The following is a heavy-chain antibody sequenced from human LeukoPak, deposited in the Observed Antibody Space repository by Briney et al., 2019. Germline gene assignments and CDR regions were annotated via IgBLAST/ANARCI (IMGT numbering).Heavy chain of an antibody. CDR2: IYSGGST. CDR3: ARDLSRGVYPSPFGY. V-gene: IGHV3-53*01. CDR1: GFTVSSNY. D-gene: IGHD3-10*01. J-gene: IGHJ4*02. Sequence: GGSLRLSCAASGFTVSSNYMSWVRQAPGKGLEWVSVIYSGGSTYYADSVKDRFTISRDNSKNTLYLQMNSLRAEDTAVYYCARDLSRGVYPSPFGYWGQGTLVTVSS.